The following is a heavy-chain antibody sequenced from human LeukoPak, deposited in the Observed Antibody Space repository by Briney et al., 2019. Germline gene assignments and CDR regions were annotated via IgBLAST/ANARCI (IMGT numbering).Heavy chain of an antibody. CDR1: GFTLDDYA. Sequence: GRSLRLSCAASGFTLDDYAMHWVRQAPGKGLEWVSGISWNSGSIGYADSVKGRFTISRDNAKNSLYLQMNSLRAEDTALYYCAKDQDSSGYYFDYWGQGTLVTVSS. J-gene: IGHJ4*02. CDR3: AKDQDSSGYYFDY. CDR2: ISWNSGSI. D-gene: IGHD3-22*01. V-gene: IGHV3-9*01.